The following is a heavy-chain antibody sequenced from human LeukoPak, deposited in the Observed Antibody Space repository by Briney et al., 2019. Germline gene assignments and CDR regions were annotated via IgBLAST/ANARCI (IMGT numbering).Heavy chain of an antibody. J-gene: IGHJ4*02. CDR3: ARCRVRGKFDY. V-gene: IGHV4-34*01. CDR1: GGSFRGYY. CDR2: INHSGST. D-gene: IGHD3-10*01. Sequence: PSETLSLTCAVYGGSFRGYYWSWIRQPPGKGLEWIGEINHSGSTNYNPSLKSRVTMSVDTSKTQFSLKLSSVTAADTAVYYCARCRVRGKFDYWGQGTLVTVSS.